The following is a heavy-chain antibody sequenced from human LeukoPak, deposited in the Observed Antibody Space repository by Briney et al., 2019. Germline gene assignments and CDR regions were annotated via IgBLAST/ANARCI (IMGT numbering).Heavy chain of an antibody. J-gene: IGHJ5*02. D-gene: IGHD1-26*01. V-gene: IGHV1-46*01. Sequence: ALVKVSCKASGYTFTSYYMHWVRQAPGQGLEWMGIINPSGGSTSYAQKFQGRVTMTRDMSTTTDYMELSSLRSEDTAVYYCARDNSVGDVAWWFDPWGQGTLVTVSS. CDR1: GYTFTSYY. CDR3: ARDNSVGDVAWWFDP. CDR2: INPSGGST.